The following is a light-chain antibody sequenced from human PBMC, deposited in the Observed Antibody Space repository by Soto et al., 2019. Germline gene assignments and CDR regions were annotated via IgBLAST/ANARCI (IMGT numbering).Light chain of an antibody. Sequence: EIKMTQSPSSLPASVRDRVTIPCRASQGICSYLAWYEPTPGKAPRLLVYAATTLHSGVPSRFIPSASGAECTRTISSLKPEDVTTADCQQLNTYTLTFCGGTMVDIK. CDR3: QQLNTYTLT. CDR1: QGICSY. CDR2: AAT. V-gene: IGKV1-9*01. J-gene: IGKJ4*01.